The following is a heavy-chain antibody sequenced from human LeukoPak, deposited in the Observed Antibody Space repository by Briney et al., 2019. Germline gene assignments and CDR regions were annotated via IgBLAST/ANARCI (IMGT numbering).Heavy chain of an antibody. CDR2: INPNSGGT. V-gene: IGHV1-2*02. D-gene: IGHD6-13*01. J-gene: IGHJ4*02. CDR1: GYTFTGYY. CDR3: ARVKGQQLVPIY. Sequence: ASVKVSCTASGYTFTGYYMHWVRQAPGQGLEWMGWINPNSGGTNYAQKFQGRDTMTRDTSISPAYMELSRLRSDHTAVYYCARVKGQQLVPIYWGQGTLVTVSS.